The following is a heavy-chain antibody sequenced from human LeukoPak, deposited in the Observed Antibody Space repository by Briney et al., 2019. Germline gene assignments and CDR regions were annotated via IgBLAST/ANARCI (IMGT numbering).Heavy chain of an antibody. J-gene: IGHJ3*02. V-gene: IGHV4-4*07. Sequence: SETLSLTCTVSGGSISSYYWSWIRQPAWKGLEWIGRIYTSGSTNYNPSLKSRVTMSVDTSKNQFSLKLSSVTAADTAVYYCGSDRARHNFWSSYYPDVLNIGAQGTMVTVSS. CDR2: IYTSGST. CDR3: GSDRARHNFWSSYYPDVLNI. CDR1: GGSISSYY. D-gene: IGHD3-3*01.